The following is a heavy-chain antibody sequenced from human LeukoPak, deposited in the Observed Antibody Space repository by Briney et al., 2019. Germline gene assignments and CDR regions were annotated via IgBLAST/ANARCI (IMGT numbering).Heavy chain of an antibody. CDR2: IWYDGSNK. V-gene: IGHV3-33*01. CDR1: GFTFSSYG. CDR3: ARDPYLAAARYSFDY. D-gene: IGHD6-13*01. J-gene: IGHJ4*02. Sequence: GRSLRLSCAASGFTFSSYGMHWVRQAPGKGLQWVAVIWYDGSNKYYADSVKGRFTISRDNSKNTLYLQMNSLRAEDTAVYYCARDPYLAAARYSFDYWGQGTLVTVSS.